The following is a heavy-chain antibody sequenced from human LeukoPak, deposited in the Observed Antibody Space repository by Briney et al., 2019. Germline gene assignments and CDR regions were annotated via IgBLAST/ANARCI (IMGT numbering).Heavy chain of an antibody. J-gene: IGHJ5*02. Sequence: GASVKVSCMASGYTFTSYDINWVRQAPGQGLEWMGWMNPNSGDTGYPQKFQSRVTMTRDTSISTAYMELSRLRSDDTAVYYCARVRPVVREGKRYNWFDPWGQGNLVTVSS. D-gene: IGHD2-2*01. CDR3: ARVRPVVREGKRYNWFDP. V-gene: IGHV1-8*01. CDR2: MNPNSGDT. CDR1: GYTFTSYD.